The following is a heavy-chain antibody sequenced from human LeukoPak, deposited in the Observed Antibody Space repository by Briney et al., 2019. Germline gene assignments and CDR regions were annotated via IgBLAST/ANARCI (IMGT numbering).Heavy chain of an antibody. J-gene: IGHJ3*02. CDR3: ARWVGGVTGAAFDI. V-gene: IGHV4-30-4*01. CDR2: IYYSGST. CDR1: GGSISSGDYY. D-gene: IGHD2-21*02. Sequence: SETLSLTCTVSGGSISSGDYYWSWIRQPPGKGLEWIGYIYYSGSTYYNPSLKSRVTISVDTSKNQFSLKLSSVTAADTAVYYCARWVGGVTGAAFDIWGQGTMVTVSS.